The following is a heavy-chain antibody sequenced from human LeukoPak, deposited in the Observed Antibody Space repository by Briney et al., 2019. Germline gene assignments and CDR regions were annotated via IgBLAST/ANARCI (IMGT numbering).Heavy chain of an antibody. V-gene: IGHV4-4*07. CDR2: IYTSGST. Sequence: SETLSLTCTVSGGSISSYYWSWIRQPAGKGLEWIGRIYTSGSTNYNPSLKSRVTMSVDTSKNQFSLKLSSVTAADTAVYYCAREWVYGSGSYYTYYYGMDVWGQGTTVTVPS. D-gene: IGHD3-10*01. J-gene: IGHJ6*02. CDR1: GGSISSYY. CDR3: AREWVYGSGSYYTYYYGMDV.